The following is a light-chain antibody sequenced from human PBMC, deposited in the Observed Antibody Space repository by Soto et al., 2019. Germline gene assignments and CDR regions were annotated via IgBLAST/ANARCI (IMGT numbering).Light chain of an antibody. J-gene: IGLJ2*01. CDR1: SSDVGGYNY. Sequence: QPASVSGSPGQSITISCTGTSSDVGGYNYVSWYQQHPGKAPKVMIYDVTNRPSGVSSRFSGSKSGNTASLTISGLQVEDEADYYCSSYTSSSTRVVFGGGTKLTVL. CDR2: DVT. CDR3: SSYTSSSTRVV. V-gene: IGLV2-14*03.